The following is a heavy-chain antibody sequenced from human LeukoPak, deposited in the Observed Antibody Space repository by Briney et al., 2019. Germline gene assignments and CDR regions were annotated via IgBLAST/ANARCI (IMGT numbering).Heavy chain of an antibody. J-gene: IGHJ6*03. V-gene: IGHV3-30-3*01. CDR1: GITFSNHV. CDR3: ARDGSYQLPSSGYMDV. D-gene: IGHD2-2*01. CDR2: VSYDGYKK. Sequence: PGGSLRLSCEASGITFSNHVLHWVRQAPGKGLEWVGLVSYDGYKKYYADSVRGRFTISRDNAKNSLYLQMNSLRAEDTAVYYCARDGSYQLPSSGYMDVWGKGTTVTVSS.